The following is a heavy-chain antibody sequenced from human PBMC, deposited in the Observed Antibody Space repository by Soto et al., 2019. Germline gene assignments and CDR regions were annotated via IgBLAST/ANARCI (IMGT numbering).Heavy chain of an antibody. CDR2: IYWDDDK. V-gene: IGHV2-5*02. CDR1: GFSLSTSGVD. D-gene: IGHD6-6*01. CDR3: AHRRPYSNSPEYFFDY. Sequence: QITLKESGPTLVKPTQTLTLTCTFSGFSLSTSGVDVGWIRQPPGKALEWLALIYWDDDKRYSPSLKSRLTITKDTSKNPVVLTMTTMDPLDTATYYCAHRRPYSNSPEYFFDYWGQGTLVTVSS. J-gene: IGHJ4*02.